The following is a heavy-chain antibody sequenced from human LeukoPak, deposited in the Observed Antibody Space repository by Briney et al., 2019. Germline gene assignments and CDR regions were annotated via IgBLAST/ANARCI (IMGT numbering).Heavy chain of an antibody. CDR2: ITSGGST. J-gene: IGHJ4*02. D-gene: IGHD2-15*01. V-gene: IGHV3-66*01. Sequence: GGSLRLSCAASGFTVTNNDTNWVRQAPGKGLEWVSVITSGGSTYFADSVKGRFTVSRDNSKNTLSLQMNSLRVEDTAVYYCARDLISGPATHDSWGQGALVSASS. CDR1: GFTVTNND. CDR3: ARDLISGPATHDS.